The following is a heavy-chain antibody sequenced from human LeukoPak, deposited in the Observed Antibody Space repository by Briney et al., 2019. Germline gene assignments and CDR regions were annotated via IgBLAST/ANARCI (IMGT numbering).Heavy chain of an antibody. CDR1: GFTFSTFS. CDR3: ARRTFPNDAFDV. D-gene: IGHD1-7*01. Sequence: GGSLRLSCAASGFTFSTFSMNWVRQTPGKGLEWVSAISGSGSDVYYADSVKGRFTISRDNPKRSLYLQMNSLRAEDTAVYYCARRTFPNDAFDVWGQGTVVTVSS. V-gene: IGHV3-21*01. J-gene: IGHJ3*01. CDR2: ISGSGSDV.